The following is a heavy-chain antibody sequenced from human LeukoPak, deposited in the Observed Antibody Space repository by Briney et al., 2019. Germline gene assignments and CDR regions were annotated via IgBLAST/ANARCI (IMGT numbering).Heavy chain of an antibody. CDR2: VYSGGST. V-gene: IGHV3-53*01. CDR3: ARDVGGGASGY. J-gene: IGHJ4*02. Sequence: GGSLRLSCAASGFIFSANYMSWVRQAPGEGLEWVSVVYSGGSTYCADSVKGRFTISRDNSKNTLYFQMNSLRAEDTAVYYCARDVGGGASGYWGQGTLVTVSS. CDR1: GFIFSANY. D-gene: IGHD2-15*01.